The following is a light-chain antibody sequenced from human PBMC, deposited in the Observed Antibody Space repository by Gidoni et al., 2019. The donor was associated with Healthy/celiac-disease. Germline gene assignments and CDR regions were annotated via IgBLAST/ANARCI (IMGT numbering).Light chain of an antibody. CDR1: QSVLYSSNNKNY. CDR3: QQYYSTPFT. V-gene: IGKV4-1*01. CDR2: WAS. J-gene: IGKJ3*01. Sequence: IVMTQSPVSLAVSLGERATINCKSSQSVLYSSNNKNYLAWYQQKPGQPPKLLIYWASTRESGVPDRFSGSGSGTDFTLTISSLQAEDVAVYYCQQYYSTPFTFGPGTKVDIK.